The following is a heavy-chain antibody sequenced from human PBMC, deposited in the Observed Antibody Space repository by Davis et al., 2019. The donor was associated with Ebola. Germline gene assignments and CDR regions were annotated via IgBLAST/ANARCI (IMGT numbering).Heavy chain of an antibody. CDR1: GYTFTGYY. J-gene: IGHJ3*02. V-gene: IGHV1-18*04. CDR2: ISAYNGNT. D-gene: IGHD1-26*01. Sequence: ASVKVSCKASGYTFTGYYIHWVRQAPGQGLEWMGWISAYNGNTAYAQILQGRVTMTTDTSTGTAYMELRSLRSDDTAVYFCARTSIVGTTTTASDIWGQGTMVTVSS. CDR3: ARTSIVGTTTTASDI.